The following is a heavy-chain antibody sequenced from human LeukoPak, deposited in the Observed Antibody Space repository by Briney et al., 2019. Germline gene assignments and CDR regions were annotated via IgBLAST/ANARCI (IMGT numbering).Heavy chain of an antibody. CDR2: IYYSGST. CDR1: GGSISSYY. D-gene: IGHD2-2*01. J-gene: IGHJ6*02. Sequence: SETLSLTCTVSGGSISSYYWSWIRQPPGKGLEWIGYIYYSGSTNYNPSLKSRVTISVDTSKNQFSLKLSSVTAADTAVYYCASSSLYCSGTSCYPANQRPNYYYYYGMDVWGQGTTVTVSS. V-gene: IGHV4-59*08. CDR3: ASSSLYCSGTSCYPANQRPNYYYYYGMDV.